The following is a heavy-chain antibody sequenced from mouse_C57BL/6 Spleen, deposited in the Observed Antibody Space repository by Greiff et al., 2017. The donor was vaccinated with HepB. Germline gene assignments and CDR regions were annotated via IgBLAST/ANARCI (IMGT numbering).Heavy chain of an antibody. D-gene: IGHD2-3*01. V-gene: IGHV1-80*01. CDR3: AREGLLPWFAY. J-gene: IGHJ3*01. CDR1: GYAFSSYW. Sequence: VQLQQSGAELVKPGASVKISCKASGYAFSSYWMNWVKQRPGKGLEWIGQIYPGDGDTNYNGKFKGKATMTADKSSSTAYMQLSSLTSEDSAVYFCAREGLLPWFAYWGQGTLVTVSA. CDR2: IYPGDGDT.